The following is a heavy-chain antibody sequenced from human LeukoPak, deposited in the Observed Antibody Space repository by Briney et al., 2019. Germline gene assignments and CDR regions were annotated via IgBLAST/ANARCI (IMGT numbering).Heavy chain of an antibody. J-gene: IGHJ4*02. D-gene: IGHD3-10*01. V-gene: IGHV1-24*01. Sequence: ASVKVSCEVSGYTLTELSMHWVRQAPGKGLEWMGGFDPEDGETIYAQKFQGRVTMTEDTSTDTAYMELSSLRSEDTAVYYCAIVRITMVRGVTDPYSPSYYFDYWGQGTLVTVSS. CDR3: AIVRITMVRGVTDPYSPSYYFDY. CDR2: FDPEDGET. CDR1: GYTLTELS.